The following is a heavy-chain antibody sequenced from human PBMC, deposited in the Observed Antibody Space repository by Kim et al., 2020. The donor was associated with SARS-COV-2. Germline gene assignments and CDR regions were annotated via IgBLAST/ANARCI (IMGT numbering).Heavy chain of an antibody. D-gene: IGHD3-22*01. CDR1: GDSINSRDYY. CDR3: ARAEYYFDICGYFFDN. J-gene: IGHJ5*01. CDR2: VYHTGSA. Sequence: SETLSLTCTVSGDSINSRDYYWAWIRQAPGKGLEWIGSVYHTGSAVYNPPLRSRLDLSVDTSKNQFSLLLSSVTAADTAVYYCARAEYYFDICGYFFDN. V-gene: IGHV4-39*07.